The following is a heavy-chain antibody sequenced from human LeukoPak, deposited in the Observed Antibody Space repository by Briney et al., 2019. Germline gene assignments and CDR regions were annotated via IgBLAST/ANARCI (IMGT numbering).Heavy chain of an antibody. Sequence: GGSLRLSCAASGFTFSDHYIDWVRQAPGKGLEWVSAISGSGGSTYYADSVKGRFTISRDNSKNTLYLQMNSLRAEDTAVYYCAKGYDSSGYPVTLYGMDVWGQGTTVTVSS. V-gene: IGHV3-23*01. CDR2: ISGSGGST. D-gene: IGHD3-22*01. CDR1: GFTFSDHY. CDR3: AKGYDSSGYPVTLYGMDV. J-gene: IGHJ6*02.